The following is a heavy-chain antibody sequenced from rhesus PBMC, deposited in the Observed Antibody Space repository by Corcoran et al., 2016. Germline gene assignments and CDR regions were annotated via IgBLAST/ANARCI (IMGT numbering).Heavy chain of an antibody. V-gene: IGHV2-174*01. J-gene: IGHJ4*01. CDR1: GFSLTTRGMG. Sequence: QVTLKESGPALVKPTQTLTLTCTFSGFSLTTRGMGVGWIRQPPGKALEWLAHIYCDDDKRYSTSLKSRLTISKDTSKNQVVLTMTNMDPVDTATYYCARYNWNYGYFDYWGQGVLVTVSS. D-gene: IGHD1-26*01. CDR2: IYCDDDK. CDR3: ARYNWNYGYFDY.